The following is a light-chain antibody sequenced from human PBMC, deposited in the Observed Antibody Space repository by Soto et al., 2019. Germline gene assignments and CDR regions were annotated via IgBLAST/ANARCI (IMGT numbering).Light chain of an antibody. CDR3: QQYGSPPPYT. Sequence: EVVLTQSPGTLSLSPGERATLSCRASQSVSNNYLAWYQQKPGQGPRLLIFGSSDRATGIPDRFSGSGSGTAFTLTIRRLEPEDFAVYYGQQYGSPPPYTFGQGTKLEIK. V-gene: IGKV3-20*01. J-gene: IGKJ2*01. CDR2: GSS. CDR1: QSVSNNY.